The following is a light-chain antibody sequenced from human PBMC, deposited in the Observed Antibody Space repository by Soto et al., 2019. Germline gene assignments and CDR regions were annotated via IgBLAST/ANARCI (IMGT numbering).Light chain of an antibody. CDR2: EGT. J-gene: IGLJ2*01. CDR1: SSDV. CDR3: CSYAGYTPVL. Sequence: QSALTQPASVSGSPGQSITISCTGTSSDVVSWYQQLPGNAPKLMIYEGTKRPSGISNRFSGSKSGNTASLTISALQAEDEADYYCCSYAGYTPVLFGGGTKLTVL. V-gene: IGLV2-23*01.